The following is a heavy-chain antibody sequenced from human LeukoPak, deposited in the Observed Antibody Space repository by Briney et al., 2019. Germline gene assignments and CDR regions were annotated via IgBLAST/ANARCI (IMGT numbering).Heavy chain of an antibody. J-gene: IGHJ4*02. CDR2: INPNSGGT. D-gene: IGHD3-22*01. V-gene: IGHV1-2*02. CDR1: GYTFTGYY. Sequence: GASVKVSCKASGYTFTGYYMHWVRQAPGQGLEWMGWINPNSGGTNYAQKFQGRVTMTRDTSISTAYMELGRLRSDDTAVYYCAKQTYYYDSSGYPGLDYWGQGTLVTVSS. CDR3: AKQTYYYDSSGYPGLDY.